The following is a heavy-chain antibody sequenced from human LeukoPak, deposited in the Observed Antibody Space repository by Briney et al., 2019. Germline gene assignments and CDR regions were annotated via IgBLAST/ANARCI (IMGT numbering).Heavy chain of an antibody. V-gene: IGHV3-11*01. J-gene: IGHJ4*02. CDR3: TIGRDIAVAGPGGYFDH. Sequence: GGSLRLSWAASGFTSSDYHMNWIRPAPGKGLGWLSFLSPGGGTIYFADSVRGRFTISRDNAKNSLYLQMNSLTADDTAVYYCTIGRDIAVAGPGGYFDHWGQGTLVTVSS. CDR1: GFTSSDYH. D-gene: IGHD6-19*01. CDR2: LSPGGGTI.